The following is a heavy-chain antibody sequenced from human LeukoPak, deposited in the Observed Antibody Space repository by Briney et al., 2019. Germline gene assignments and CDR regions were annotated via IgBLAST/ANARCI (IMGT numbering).Heavy chain of an antibody. Sequence: SETLSLTCTVSGGSISSGGYYWSWIRQPPGKGLEWIGYIYHSGSTYYNPSLKSRVTISVDRSKNQFSLKLSSVTAADTAVHYCAKDYKMATKGRRDYFDYWGQGTLVTVSS. CDR2: IYHSGST. J-gene: IGHJ4*02. CDR1: GGSISSGGYY. CDR3: AKDYKMATKGRRDYFDY. D-gene: IGHD5-24*01. V-gene: IGHV4-30-2*01.